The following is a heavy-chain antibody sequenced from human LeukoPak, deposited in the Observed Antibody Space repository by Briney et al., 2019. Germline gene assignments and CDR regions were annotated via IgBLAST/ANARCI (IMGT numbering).Heavy chain of an antibody. CDR3: ARVSWFGEFRFDY. Sequence: SETLSLTYAVSGGSISSSNWWSWVRQPPGKGLEWIGEIYHSGSTNYDPSLKSRVTISVDKSKNQFSLKLSSVTAADTAVYYCARVSWFGEFRFDYWGQGTLVTVSS. J-gene: IGHJ4*02. D-gene: IGHD3-10*01. CDR2: IYHSGST. CDR1: GGSISSSNW. V-gene: IGHV4-4*02.